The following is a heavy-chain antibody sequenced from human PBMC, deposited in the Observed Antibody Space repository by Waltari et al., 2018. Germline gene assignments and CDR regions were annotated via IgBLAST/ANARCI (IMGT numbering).Heavy chain of an antibody. D-gene: IGHD3-16*01. CDR1: GGTFSSYA. J-gene: IGHJ4*02. CDR2: TSVHNGNT. Sequence: QVQLVQSGAEVKKPGSSVKVSCKASGGTFSSYAISWVRQAPGQGLEWMGWTSVHNGNTDYSQKFQGRVTMTTDTSTSTAYMELRNLRFDDTAKYYCARGENIWGSYDLDYWGQGTLVTVSS. CDR3: ARGENIWGSYDLDY. V-gene: IGHV1-18*01.